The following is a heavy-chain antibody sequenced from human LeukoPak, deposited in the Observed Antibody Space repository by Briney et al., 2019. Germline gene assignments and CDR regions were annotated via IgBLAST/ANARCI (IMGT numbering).Heavy chain of an antibody. CDR1: GFTFSSYS. V-gene: IGHV3-48*01. CDR2: ISSSSSTI. Sequence: GGSLRLSCAASGFTFSSYSMNWVRQAPGKGLEWVSYISSSSSTIYYADSVKGRFSISRDNAKNSLYRQMNSLRAEDTAVYYCARVGITMIEIPWGQGTLVTVSS. J-gene: IGHJ5*02. D-gene: IGHD3-22*01. CDR3: ARVGITMIEIP.